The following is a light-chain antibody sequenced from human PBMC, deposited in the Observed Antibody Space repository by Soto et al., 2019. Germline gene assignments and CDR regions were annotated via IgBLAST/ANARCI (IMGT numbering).Light chain of an antibody. V-gene: IGKV3-11*01. Sequence: TQSPAALSVTQRARASLSCRASQSVSSNLAWYQQKPGQAPRLLIYDASNRATGIPARFSGSGCGTDFTLTISSLEPEDFAVYYCQQRSNWPPMTFGQGTRVEIK. CDR3: QQRSNWPPMT. CDR1: QSVSSN. J-gene: IGKJ5*01. CDR2: DAS.